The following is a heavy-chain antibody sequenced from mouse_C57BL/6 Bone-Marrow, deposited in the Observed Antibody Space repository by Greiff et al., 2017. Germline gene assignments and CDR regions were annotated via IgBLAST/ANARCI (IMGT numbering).Heavy chain of an antibody. CDR2: IYPGDGDT. V-gene: IGHV1-80*01. Sequence: SGASVKISCKASGYAFSSYWMNWVKQRPGKGLEWIGQIYPGDGDTNYNGKFKGKATLTADKSSSTAYMQLSSLTSEDSAVYFCAREGDYYGSSNYFDYWGQGTTLTVSS. CDR3: AREGDYYGSSNYFDY. CDR1: GYAFSSYW. D-gene: IGHD1-1*01. J-gene: IGHJ2*01.